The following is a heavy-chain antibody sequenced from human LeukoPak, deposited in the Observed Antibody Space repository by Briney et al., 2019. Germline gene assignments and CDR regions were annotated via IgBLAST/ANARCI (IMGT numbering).Heavy chain of an antibody. CDR3: AKEDSSSSDY. D-gene: IGHD6-6*01. Sequence: GGSLRLSCAASGFTFSSYGMHWVRQAPGKGLEWVAFIRYDGSNKYYADSVKGRFTISRDNSKNTLYLQMSSLRAEDTAVYYCAKEDSSSSDYWGQGTLVTVSS. J-gene: IGHJ4*02. CDR1: GFTFSSYG. V-gene: IGHV3-30*02. CDR2: IRYDGSNK.